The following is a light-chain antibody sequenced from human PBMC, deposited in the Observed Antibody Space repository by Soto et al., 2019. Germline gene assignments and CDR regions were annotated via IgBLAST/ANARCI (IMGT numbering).Light chain of an antibody. CDR1: QGISRW. V-gene: IGKV1-12*01. Sequence: DIQMTQSPSFVSASVGDRVTITCRASQGISRWLVWYQQKPGKAPKVLIYAASDLQTGVPSRFSGNGSGTDFHLTISTLEPEDLASYYCQQVDNFPPTFGQGTKLEIK. CDR2: AAS. CDR3: QQVDNFPPT. J-gene: IGKJ2*01.